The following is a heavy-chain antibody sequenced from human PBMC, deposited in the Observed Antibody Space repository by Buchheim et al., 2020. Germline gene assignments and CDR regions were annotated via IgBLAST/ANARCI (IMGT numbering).Heavy chain of an antibody. V-gene: IGHV3-30-3*01. CDR1: GFTFSSYA. J-gene: IGHJ4*02. CDR2: ISYDGSNK. Sequence: QVQLVESGGGVVQPGRSLRLSCAASGFTFSSYAMHWVRQAPGKGLEWVAVISYDGSNKYYADSVKGRFTISRDNSKNTLYLQMSSLRAEDTAVYYCARDPESGYEGVFDYWGQGTL. CDR3: ARDPESGYEGVFDY. D-gene: IGHD5-12*01.